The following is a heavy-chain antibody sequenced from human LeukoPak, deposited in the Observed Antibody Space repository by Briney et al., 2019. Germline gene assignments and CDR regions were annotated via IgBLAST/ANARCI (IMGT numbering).Heavy chain of an antibody. D-gene: IGHD3-3*01. J-gene: IGHJ5*02. CDR1: GASISDGHYY. V-gene: IGHV4-39*01. CDR2: MYYSGAT. Sequence: SETLSLTCTVSGASISDGHYYWGWIRQTPGKGLEWIASMYYSGATYYHPSLKSRVTISVNTSTNQLSLKLSSVTAADTAVYYWARQSITPSDWLDPWGQGSLVIVSS. CDR3: ARQSITPSDWLDP.